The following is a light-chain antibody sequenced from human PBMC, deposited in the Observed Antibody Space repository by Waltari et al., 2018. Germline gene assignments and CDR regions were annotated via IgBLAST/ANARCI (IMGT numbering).Light chain of an antibody. CDR3: QQYSRPPWT. V-gene: IGKV1-5*03. J-gene: IGKJ1*01. CDR2: KAS. CDR1: QSINRW. Sequence: DIQMTQSPSTLSASVGVRVTITCRASQSINRWLAWYQQKPGRPPHLLISKASTLESGVASRCSGSGSGTEFTLTISGLQPDDFALYYCQQYSRPPWTFGQGTKVEV.